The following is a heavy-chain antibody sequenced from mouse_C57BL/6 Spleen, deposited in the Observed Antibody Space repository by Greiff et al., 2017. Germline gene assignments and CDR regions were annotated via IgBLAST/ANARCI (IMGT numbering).Heavy chain of an antibody. CDR1: GYTFTSYW. J-gene: IGHJ2*01. V-gene: IGHV1-59*01. Sequence: QVQLQQPGAELVRPGTSVKLSCKASGYTFTSYWMHWVKQRPGQGLEWIGVIDPSDSYTNYNQKFKGKATLTVDTSSSTAYMQLSSLTSEDSAVYYCAREGVTTVVAKGRYFDYWGQGTTLTVSS. D-gene: IGHD1-1*01. CDR3: AREGVTTVVAKGRYFDY. CDR2: IDPSDSYT.